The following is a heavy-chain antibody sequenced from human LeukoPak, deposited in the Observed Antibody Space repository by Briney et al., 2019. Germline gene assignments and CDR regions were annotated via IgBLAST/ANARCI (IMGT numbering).Heavy chain of an antibody. D-gene: IGHD3-10*01. J-gene: IGHJ3*02. V-gene: IGHV1-69*04. CDR3: ATDPRITMVRGFSGAFDI. CDR1: GGTFSSYA. Sequence: SVKVSCKASGGTFSSYAISWVRQAPGQGLEWMGRIIPILGIANYAQKFQGRVTITADKSTSTAYMELSSLRSEDTAVYYCATDPRITMVRGFSGAFDIWGQGTMVTVSS. CDR2: IIPILGIA.